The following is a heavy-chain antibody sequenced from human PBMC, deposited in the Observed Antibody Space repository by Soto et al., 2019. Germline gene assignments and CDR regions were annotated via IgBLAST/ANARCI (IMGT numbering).Heavy chain of an antibody. V-gene: IGHV3-21*01. D-gene: IGHD5-18*01. CDR1: GFVFNNYS. J-gene: IGHJ4*02. Sequence: GGSLRLSCAGSGFVFNNYSINWVRQAPGKXLEWVSSISSNSNYKYYTASVKGRFTISRDYVKNSVFLQMDSVISEDTAVYYCARFAEKGYNYGSYYFDLWGQGSLVTVSS. CDR3: ARFAEKGYNYGSYYFDL. CDR2: ISSNSNYK.